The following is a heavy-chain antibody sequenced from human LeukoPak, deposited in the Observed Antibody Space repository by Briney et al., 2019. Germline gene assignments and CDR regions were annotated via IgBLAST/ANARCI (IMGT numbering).Heavy chain of an antibody. J-gene: IGHJ4*02. D-gene: IGHD5-24*01. CDR1: GGTFSSYA. CDR2: IIPIFGTA. Sequence: SVKVSCKASGGTFSSYAISWVRQAPGQGLEWMGGIIPIFGTANYAQKFQGRVTITADESTSTAYMELSSLRSEDTAVYYCAREGKDGYNSGHFDYWGQGTLVTVSS. V-gene: IGHV1-69*13. CDR3: AREGKDGYNSGHFDY.